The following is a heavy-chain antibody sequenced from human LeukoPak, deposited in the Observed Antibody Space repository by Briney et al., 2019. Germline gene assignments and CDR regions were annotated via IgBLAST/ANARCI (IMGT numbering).Heavy chain of an antibody. CDR2: ISGSGGFT. Sequence: GGSLRLSCAASGFTFSSYAMSWVRQAPGKGLEWVSGISGSGGFTYYADSVKGRFTISRDNSKNTLYLQMNSLRGDDTAVYYCAKGGSSWSEVDYWGQGSLVTVSS. CDR1: GFTFSSYA. D-gene: IGHD6-13*01. J-gene: IGHJ4*02. CDR3: AKGGSSWSEVDY. V-gene: IGHV3-23*01.